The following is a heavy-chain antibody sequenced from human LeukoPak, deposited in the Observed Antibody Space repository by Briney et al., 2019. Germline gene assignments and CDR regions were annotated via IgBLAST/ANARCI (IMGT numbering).Heavy chain of an antibody. V-gene: IGHV6-1*01. Sequence: SQTLSLTCAISGDSVSSNSAAWNWIRQSPSRGLEWLGRTYYRSKWYNDYAVSVKSRITINPDTSKNQFSLQPNSVTPEDTAVYYCAREKGSGSYYAVSYYYYYGTDVWGQGTTVTVSS. J-gene: IGHJ6*02. CDR1: GDSVSSNSAA. CDR2: TYYRSKWYN. D-gene: IGHD1-26*01. CDR3: AREKGSGSYYAVSYYYYYGTDV.